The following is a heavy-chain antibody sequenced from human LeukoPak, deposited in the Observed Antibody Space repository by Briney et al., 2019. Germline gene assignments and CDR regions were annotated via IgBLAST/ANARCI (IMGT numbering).Heavy chain of an antibody. J-gene: IGHJ4*02. D-gene: IGHD6-19*01. V-gene: IGHV4-38-2*01. Sequence: PSETLSLTCAVSGYSISSGYYWGWIRQPPGQGLEWIGSIYHSGSTYYNPSLKSRVTISVDTSKNQFSLKLSSVTAADTAVYYCARAYSSGWYYFDYWGQGTLGTVSS. CDR3: ARAYSSGWYYFDY. CDR2: IYHSGST. CDR1: GYSISSGYY.